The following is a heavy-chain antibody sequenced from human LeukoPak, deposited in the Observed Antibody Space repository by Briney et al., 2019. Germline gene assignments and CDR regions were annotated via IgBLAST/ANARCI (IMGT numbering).Heavy chain of an antibody. Sequence: GASVEVSCKASGGTFSSYAISWVRQAPGQGLEWMERIIPIFGIANYAQKFQGRVTITADKSTSTAYMELSSLRSEDTAVYYCARDKYSSSLGDYWGQGTLVTVSS. J-gene: IGHJ4*02. V-gene: IGHV1-69*04. D-gene: IGHD6-6*01. CDR2: IIPIFGIA. CDR3: ARDKYSSSLGDY. CDR1: GGTFSSYA.